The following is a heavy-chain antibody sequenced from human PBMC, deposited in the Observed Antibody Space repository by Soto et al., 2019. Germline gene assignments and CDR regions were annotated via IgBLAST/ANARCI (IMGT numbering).Heavy chain of an antibody. D-gene: IGHD6-6*01. CDR2: THHSGRT. Sequence: PSETLSLTCTVSGGSMSSSNWWNWVRQPPGKGLEWIGETHHSGRTNYNPSLKSRVTISVDKSKNHFSLKLSSVTAADTAVYYCARSSIEPRVFMYPFDSWGQGTLVIVSS. J-gene: IGHJ4*02. CDR1: GGSMSSSNW. CDR3: ARSSIEPRVFMYPFDS. V-gene: IGHV4-4*02.